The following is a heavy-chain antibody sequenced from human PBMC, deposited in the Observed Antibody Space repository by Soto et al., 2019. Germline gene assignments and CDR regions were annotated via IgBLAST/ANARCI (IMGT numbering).Heavy chain of an antibody. CDR3: ARENGHCTDACNRGAFDI. CDR2: IANGDNHI. D-gene: IGHD2-2*01. J-gene: IGHJ3*02. CDR1: GFTFSEYS. Sequence: EVQVVEAGGGLVKPGGSLRLSCAASGFTFSEYSFLWVRQAPGKGLEWLSFIANGDNHIFYSDSVNGRFTISRDNAKNSVYLQLNSLTADDSAVYYCARENGHCTDACNRGAFDIWGQGTMVTVSS. V-gene: IGHV3-21*01.